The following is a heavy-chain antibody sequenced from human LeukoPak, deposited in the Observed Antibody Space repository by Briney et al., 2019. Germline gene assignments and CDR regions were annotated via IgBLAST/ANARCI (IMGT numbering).Heavy chain of an antibody. CDR2: ISSSSSYI. J-gene: IGHJ5*02. CDR1: GFTFSSYS. Sequence: PGGSLRLSCAASGFTFSSYSMNWVRQAPGKGLEWVSSISSSSSYIYYADSVKGRFTISRDNAKYSLYLQMNSLRAEDTAVYYCARDEGHSSSPNWFDPWGQGTLVTVSS. V-gene: IGHV3-21*01. D-gene: IGHD6-6*01. CDR3: ARDEGHSSSPNWFDP.